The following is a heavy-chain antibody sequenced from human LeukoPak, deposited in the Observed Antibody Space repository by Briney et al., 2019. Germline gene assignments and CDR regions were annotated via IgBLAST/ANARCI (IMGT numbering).Heavy chain of an antibody. CDR3: ASLWGSKQVATEG. V-gene: IGHV1-69*01. CDR2: IIPIFGTA. D-gene: IGHD5-12*01. CDR1: GGTFSSYA. J-gene: IGHJ4*02. Sequence: ASVKVSCKASGGTFSSYAISWVRQAPGQGLEWMGGIIPIFGTANYAQKFQGRVTITADESTSTAYMELSSLRSEDTAVYYCASLWGSKQVATEGRGQGTLVTVSS.